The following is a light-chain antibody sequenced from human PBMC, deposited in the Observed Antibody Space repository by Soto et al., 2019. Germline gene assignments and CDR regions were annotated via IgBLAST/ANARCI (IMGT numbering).Light chain of an antibody. J-gene: IGLJ3*02. V-gene: IGLV2-14*01. Sequence: QSALTQPASVSGSLGQSITISCTGTSSDVGGYNYVSWYQQHPGKAPKLMIYEVSNRPTGVSNRFSGSKSGNTASLTISGLPDEDEADYYCSLYRSSNPGLFGGGTKLTVL. CDR2: EVS. CDR3: SLYRSSNPGL. CDR1: SSDVGGYNY.